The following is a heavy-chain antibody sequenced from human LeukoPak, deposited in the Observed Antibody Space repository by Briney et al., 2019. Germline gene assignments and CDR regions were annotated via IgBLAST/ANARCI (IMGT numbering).Heavy chain of an antibody. CDR3: AKDFGLVTRPWHYFDY. J-gene: IGHJ4*02. CDR2: ISGSGGST. Sequence: GGSLRLSCAASGFTFSSYAMSWVRQAPGKGLEWVSAISGSGGSTYYADSVKGRFTISRDNSKNTLYLQMNSLRAEDTAVYYCAKDFGLVTRPWHYFDYWGQGTLVTVSS. CDR1: GFTFSSYA. D-gene: IGHD2-21*02. V-gene: IGHV3-23*01.